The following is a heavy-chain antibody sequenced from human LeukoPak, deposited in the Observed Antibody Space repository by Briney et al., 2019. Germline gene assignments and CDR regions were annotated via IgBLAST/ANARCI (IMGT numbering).Heavy chain of an antibody. D-gene: IGHD1-26*01. Sequence: GGSLRLSCAASGFTFSSYAIHWVRQAPGKGLQYVSGISSNGGNTYNADSVKGRFTISRDNSKNTVDLQMSSLRAEDTAVYYCVKRSGLYFDYWGQGTLVTVSS. CDR3: VKRSGLYFDY. CDR2: ISSNGGNT. V-gene: IGHV3-64D*09. CDR1: GFTFSSYA. J-gene: IGHJ4*02.